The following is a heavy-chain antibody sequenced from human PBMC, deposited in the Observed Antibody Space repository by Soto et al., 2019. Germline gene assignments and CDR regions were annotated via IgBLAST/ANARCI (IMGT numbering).Heavy chain of an antibody. CDR1: GFTFSSYA. D-gene: IGHD3-3*01. J-gene: IGHJ4*02. CDR2: VSGNGGST. V-gene: IGHV3-23*01. Sequence: EVQLLVSGGDLVQPGGSLRLSCAASGFTFSSYAMNWVRQAPGKRLEWVSVVSGNGGSTYYVDSVKGRFTISRDNSKNTLFLQMNSLRVEDTAVYYCAKEVGTIFGEIVYWGQGTLVTVSS. CDR3: AKEVGTIFGEIVY.